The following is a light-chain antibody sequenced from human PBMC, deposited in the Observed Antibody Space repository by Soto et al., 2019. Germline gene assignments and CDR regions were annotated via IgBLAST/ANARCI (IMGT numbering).Light chain of an antibody. Sequence: DIQMTQSPSTLSASVGDRITITCRASQSVSRRLAWFQQKPGKAPKLLIYDASSLDSGVPSRLRGRRSGTEFTLTISSLKPDDCATYYCHTYNSYSLHTFGQVTKVDIK. CDR2: DAS. V-gene: IGKV1-5*01. CDR3: HTYNSYSLHT. CDR1: QSVSRR. J-gene: IGKJ2*01.